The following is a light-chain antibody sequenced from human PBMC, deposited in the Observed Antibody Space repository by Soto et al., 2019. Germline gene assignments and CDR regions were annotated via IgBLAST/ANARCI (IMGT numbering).Light chain of an antibody. J-gene: IGKJ1*01. V-gene: IGKV3-20*01. Sequence: EIVLTQSPGTLSLSPGDRATLSCRASQSVPSNYVACYQQKSGQAPRPLMFGALIRAAGVPDRFSGSGSGTDFTITISRLEPEDFAVYHCQKYGSSTTFGQGTKVEI. CDR3: QKYGSSTT. CDR2: GAL. CDR1: QSVPSNY.